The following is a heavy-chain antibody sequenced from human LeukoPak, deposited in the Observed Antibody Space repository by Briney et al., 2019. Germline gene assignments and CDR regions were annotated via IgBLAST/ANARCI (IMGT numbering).Heavy chain of an antibody. Sequence: GGSLRLSCAASGFTFSSFWMSWVRQAPGKGLESVSVIYSGGSTYYAESVRGRFTIPRDNSKNTLYLQMNSLRVEDTAVYYCARVGGHWGQGTLVTVSS. CDR1: GFTFSSFW. CDR3: ARVGGH. J-gene: IGHJ4*02. V-gene: IGHV3-53*01. CDR2: IYSGGST. D-gene: IGHD3-10*01.